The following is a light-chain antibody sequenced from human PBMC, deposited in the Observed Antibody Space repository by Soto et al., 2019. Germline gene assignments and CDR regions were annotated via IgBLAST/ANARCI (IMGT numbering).Light chain of an antibody. J-gene: IGKJ1*01. CDR3: QQYDNWPWT. CDR2: GAS. Sequence: EIVMTQSPATLSVSPGGRATLSCRASQSISDTLAWYQQKPGQAPRLLIHGASTRAPGFPARFSGSRSGTNFTLTISSLQSEDFVFYYCQQYDNWPWTFSQGTKVDIK. CDR1: QSISDT. V-gene: IGKV3-15*01.